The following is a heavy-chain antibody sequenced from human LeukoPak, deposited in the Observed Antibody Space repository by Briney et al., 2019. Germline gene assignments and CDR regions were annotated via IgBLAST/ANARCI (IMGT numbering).Heavy chain of an antibody. J-gene: IGHJ6*03. CDR1: GGSISSYY. D-gene: IGHD2-2*02. Sequence: PSETLSLTCIVSGGSISSYYWSWIRQPPGKGLEWIGYIYHSGSTNYNLSLKSRVTISVDTSKNQFSLRLSSVTAADTAVYYCARIPATINYYYYYMDVWGKGTTVTVSS. V-gene: IGHV4-59*01. CDR2: IYHSGST. CDR3: ARIPATINYYYYYMDV.